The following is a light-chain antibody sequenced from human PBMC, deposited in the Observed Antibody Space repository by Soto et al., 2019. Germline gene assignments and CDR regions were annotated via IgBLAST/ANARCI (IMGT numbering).Light chain of an antibody. V-gene: IGKV3D-15*02. Sequence: EITMTQSPDTLSVSPGERATLSCRASRSVSSNLAWYQQRPGQAPRLLIYGASTRATGIPARFSGSGSGTEFTLSISRLEPEDFAVYYCQQYGVSPTFGGGTKVEIK. CDR2: GAS. J-gene: IGKJ4*01. CDR3: QQYGVSPT. CDR1: RSVSSN.